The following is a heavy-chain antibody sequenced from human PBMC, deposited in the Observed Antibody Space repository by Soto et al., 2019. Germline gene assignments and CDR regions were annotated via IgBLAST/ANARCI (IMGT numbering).Heavy chain of an antibody. Sequence: SVKVSCKASGGTFTSSAVQWVRQARGQRLEWIGWIVVGSGNTNYAQKFQERVTITRDMSTSTAYMELSSLRSEDTAVYYCAAGGPTVYGMDVWGQGTTVTVSS. D-gene: IGHD3-10*01. V-gene: IGHV1-58*01. CDR3: AAGGPTVYGMDV. J-gene: IGHJ6*02. CDR1: GGTFTSSA. CDR2: IVVGSGNT.